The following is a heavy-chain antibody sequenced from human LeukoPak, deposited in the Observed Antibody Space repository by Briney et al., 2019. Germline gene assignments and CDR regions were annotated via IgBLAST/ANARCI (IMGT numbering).Heavy chain of an antibody. D-gene: IGHD3-3*01. V-gene: IGHV3-23*01. CDR3: AKDGLKDSFGVVIPYYFDY. J-gene: IGHJ4*02. Sequence: PGGSLRLSCVASECTFSSYAMTWVRQAPGRGLEWVSVISRSGDITYYADSVKGHFTISRANSKNTLYLQMYSLRAEDTAVYYCAKDGLKDSFGVVIPYYFDYWGQGTLVTVSS. CDR1: ECTFSSYA. CDR2: ISRSGDIT.